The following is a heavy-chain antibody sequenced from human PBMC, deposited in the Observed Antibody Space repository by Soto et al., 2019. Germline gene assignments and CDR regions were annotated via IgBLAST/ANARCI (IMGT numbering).Heavy chain of an antibody. Sequence: ASVKVSCKASGYTFTGYYMHWVLQAPGQGLEWMGWINPNSGGTNYAQKFQGRVTMTRDTSISTAYMELSRLRSDDTAVYYCAREQVGATPFDYWGQGTLVTVSS. J-gene: IGHJ4*02. CDR1: GYTFTGYY. V-gene: IGHV1-2*02. D-gene: IGHD1-26*01. CDR3: AREQVGATPFDY. CDR2: INPNSGGT.